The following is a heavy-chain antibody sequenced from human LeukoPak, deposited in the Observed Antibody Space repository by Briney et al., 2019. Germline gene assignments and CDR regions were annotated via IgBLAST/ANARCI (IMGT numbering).Heavy chain of an antibody. J-gene: IGHJ3*02. Sequence: GGSLRLSCAASGFTFSNYAMNWVRQAPGKGLEWVSAISGSGGSTYYADSVKGRFTISRDNSKNTLYLQMNSLRAEDTAVYYCAKHSSSWGNHDAFDIWGQGTMVTVSS. V-gene: IGHV3-23*01. CDR2: ISGSGGST. D-gene: IGHD6-13*01. CDR1: GFTFSNYA. CDR3: AKHSSSWGNHDAFDI.